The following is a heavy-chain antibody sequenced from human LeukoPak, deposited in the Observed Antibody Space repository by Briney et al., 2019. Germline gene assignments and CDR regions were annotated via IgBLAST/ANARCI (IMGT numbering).Heavy chain of an antibody. CDR3: ARPYYYDSSGDAFDI. J-gene: IGHJ3*02. CDR1: GYTFTSYD. Sequence: ASVTVSFTASGYTFTSYDINWVRQATGQGLEWMGWMNPNSGNTGYAQKFQGRVTMTRNTSISTAYMEPSSLRSEDTAVYYCARPYYYDSSGDAFDIWGQGTMVTVSS. CDR2: MNPNSGNT. D-gene: IGHD3-22*01. V-gene: IGHV1-8*01.